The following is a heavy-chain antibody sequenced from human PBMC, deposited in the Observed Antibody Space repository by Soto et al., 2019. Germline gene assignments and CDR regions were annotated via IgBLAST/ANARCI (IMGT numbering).Heavy chain of an antibody. Sequence: VASVKVSCKAPGGTFSTFGISWVRQAPGQGLEWMGGIIPFFGTARYSQKFEDRITITADESTNTVYMDLRSLTSEDTAIYYCAKSAPMDAGDKYYYDFWGQGALVTVSS. J-gene: IGHJ4*02. V-gene: IGHV1-69*13. D-gene: IGHD4-17*01. CDR1: GGTFSTFG. CDR2: IIPFFGTA. CDR3: AKSAPMDAGDKYYYDF.